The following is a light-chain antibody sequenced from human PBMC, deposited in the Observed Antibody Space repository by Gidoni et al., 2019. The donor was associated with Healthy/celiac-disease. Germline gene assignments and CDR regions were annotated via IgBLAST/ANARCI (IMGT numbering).Light chain of an antibody. V-gene: IGLV3-19*01. CDR1: SLRSYY. CDR3: NSRDSSGNHLV. Sequence: SSVLTHDTALSVALGQIVRITCHGNSLRSYYVSWYQQKPGQAPVLFSYGNKNRPSGIPDRFSGSSSGNTASLTITGAQAEDEADYYCNSRDSSGNHLVFGGGTKLTVL. J-gene: IGLJ2*01. CDR2: GNK.